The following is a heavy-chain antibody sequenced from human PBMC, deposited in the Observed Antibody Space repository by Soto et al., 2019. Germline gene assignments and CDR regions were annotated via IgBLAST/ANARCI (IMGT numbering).Heavy chain of an antibody. CDR2: ISSSSSYI. CDR3: ARGHRSGVYYFDY. D-gene: IGHD2-8*02. Sequence: GGSLRLSCAASGFTFSSYSMNWVRQAPGKGLEWVSSISSSSSYIYYADSVKGRFTISRDNAKNSLYLQMNSLRAEDTAVYYCARGHRSGVYYFDYWGQGTLVTVSS. CDR1: GFTFSSYS. V-gene: IGHV3-21*01. J-gene: IGHJ4*02.